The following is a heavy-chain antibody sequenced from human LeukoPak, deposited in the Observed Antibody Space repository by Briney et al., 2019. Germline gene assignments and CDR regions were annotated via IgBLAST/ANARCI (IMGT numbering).Heavy chain of an antibody. Sequence: PSETLSLTCAVSGGSISSSNWWSWVRQPPGKGLEWIGEIYHSGSTNYNPSLKSRVTISVDKSKNQFSLKLSSVTAADTAVYYCARDGGGCSYGAHLLFPWGQGTLVTVSS. CDR1: GGSISSSNW. D-gene: IGHD5-18*01. V-gene: IGHV4-4*02. CDR3: ARDGGGCSYGAHLLFP. CDR2: IYHSGST. J-gene: IGHJ5*02.